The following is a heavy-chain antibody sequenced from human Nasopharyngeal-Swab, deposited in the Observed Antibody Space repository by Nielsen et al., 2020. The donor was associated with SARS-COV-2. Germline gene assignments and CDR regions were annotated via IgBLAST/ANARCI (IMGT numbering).Heavy chain of an antibody. CDR3: ARMDHIVVVPAAPGGADY. V-gene: IGHV3-21*01. CDR2: ISSSSSYI. Sequence: WIRQPPGKGLEWVSSISSSSSYIYYADSVKGRFTISRDNAKNSLYLQVNSLRAEDTAVYYCARMDHIVVVPAAPGGADYWGQGTLVTVSS. D-gene: IGHD2-2*01. J-gene: IGHJ4*02.